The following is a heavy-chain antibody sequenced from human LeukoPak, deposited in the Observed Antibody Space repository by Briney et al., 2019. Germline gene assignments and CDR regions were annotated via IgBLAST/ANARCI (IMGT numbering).Heavy chain of an antibody. CDR3: ARDELSGGSSYWYFDL. J-gene: IGHJ2*01. Sequence: SETLSLTCTVSGGSISSYYWSWIRQPAGKGLEWIGRIYTSGSTNYNPSLKSRVTISVDTSKNQFSLKLSSVTAADTAVYYCARDELSGGSSYWYFDLWGRGTLVTVSS. V-gene: IGHV4-4*07. CDR1: GGSISSYY. D-gene: IGHD1-26*01. CDR2: IYTSGST.